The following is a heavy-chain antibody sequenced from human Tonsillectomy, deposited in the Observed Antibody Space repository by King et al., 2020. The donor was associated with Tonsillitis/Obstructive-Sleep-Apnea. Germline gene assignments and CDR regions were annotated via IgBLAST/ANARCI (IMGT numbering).Heavy chain of an antibody. D-gene: IGHD6-19*01. CDR1: GGSISSYY. J-gene: IGHJ4*02. CDR3: AREQESSGGFDY. V-gene: IGHV4-59*01. CDR2: IYYSGST. Sequence: MQLQESGPGLVKPSETLSLTCTVSGGSISSYYWSWIRQPPGKGLEWIGYIYYSGSTKYNPSLKSRVTISVETSKNQFSLKLSSVTAADTAVYFCAREQESSGGFDYWGQGTLVTVSS.